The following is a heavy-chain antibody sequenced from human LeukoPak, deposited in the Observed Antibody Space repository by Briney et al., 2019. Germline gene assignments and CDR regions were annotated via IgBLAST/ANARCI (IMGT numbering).Heavy chain of an antibody. CDR1: GDSVSSNSAA. CDR3: ARASVAGPRYYYYGMDV. D-gene: IGHD6-19*01. CDR2: TYYRSKWYN. J-gene: IGHJ6*02. V-gene: IGHV6-1*01. Sequence: SQTLSLTCAISGDSVSSNSAAWNWIRQSPSRGLEWLGRTYYRSKWYNDHAVSVKSRITINPDTSKNQFSLQLNSVTPEDTAVYYCARASVAGPRYYYYGMDVWGQGTTVTVSS.